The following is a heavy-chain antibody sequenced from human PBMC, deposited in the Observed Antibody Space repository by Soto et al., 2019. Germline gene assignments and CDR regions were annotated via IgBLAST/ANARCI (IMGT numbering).Heavy chain of an antibody. V-gene: IGHV4-38-2*01. CDR3: ARVERLKGGSYGMDV. D-gene: IGHD1-1*01. CDR2: IYHSGST. CDR1: GYSISSGYY. Sequence: PSETLSLTCAVSGYSISSGYYWGWIRQPPGKGLEWIGSIYHSGSTYYNPSLKSRVAISVDTSKNQFSLKLSSVTAVDTAVYYCARVERLKGGSYGMDVWGQGTTVTVSS. J-gene: IGHJ6*02.